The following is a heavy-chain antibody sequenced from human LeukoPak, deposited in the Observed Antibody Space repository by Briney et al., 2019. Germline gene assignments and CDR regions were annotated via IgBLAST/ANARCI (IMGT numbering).Heavy chain of an antibody. V-gene: IGHV4-59*12. CDR2: IYDSGST. CDR3: ARDCSGGSCYGAFDI. CDR1: GGSISNYY. Sequence: SETLSLTCTVSGGSISNYYWTWIRQPPGKGLEWIGYIYDSGSTYYNPSLKSRITISVDTSENRFSLKLSSVTATDTAVYYCARDCSGGSCYGAFDIWGQGTMVTVSS. D-gene: IGHD2-15*01. J-gene: IGHJ3*02.